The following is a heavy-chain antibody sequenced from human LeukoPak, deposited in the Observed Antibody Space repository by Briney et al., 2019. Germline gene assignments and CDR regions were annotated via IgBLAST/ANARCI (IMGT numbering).Heavy chain of an antibody. J-gene: IGHJ4*02. CDR3: ARGAIRYFDWLSHFDY. D-gene: IGHD3-9*01. CDR2: IYHSGST. V-gene: IGHV4-30-2*01. CDR1: GGSISSGGYS. Sequence: PSQTLSLTCAVSGGSISSGGYSGSWIRQPPGKGLEWIGYIYHSGSTYYNPSLKSRVTISVDRSKKQFSLKLSSVTAADTAVYYCARGAIRYFDWLSHFDYWGQGTLVTVSS.